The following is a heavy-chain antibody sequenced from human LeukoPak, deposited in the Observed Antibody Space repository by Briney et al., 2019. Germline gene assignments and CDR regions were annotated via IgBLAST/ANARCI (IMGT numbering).Heavy chain of an antibody. CDR1: GGSISSYY. Sequence: SETLSLTCTVSGGSISSYYWSWIRQPAGKGPEWIGRIYTSGSTNYNPSLKSRVTMSVDTSKNQFSLKLSSVTAADTAVYYCARDLVLGYCTNGVCSSYDYWGQGTLVTVSS. CDR3: ARDLVLGYCTNGVCSSYDY. D-gene: IGHD2-8*01. CDR2: IYTSGST. J-gene: IGHJ4*02. V-gene: IGHV4-4*07.